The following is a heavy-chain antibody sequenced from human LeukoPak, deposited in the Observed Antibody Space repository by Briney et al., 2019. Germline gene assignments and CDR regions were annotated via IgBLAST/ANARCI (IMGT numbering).Heavy chain of an antibody. D-gene: IGHD2/OR15-2a*01. CDR1: GFNFDSYT. V-gene: IGHV3-21*01. J-gene: IGHJ4*02. CDR3: ASFLTVAVVPQRVDC. Sequence: RPGGSLRLSCAASGFNFDSYTMTWVRQAPGKGLEWVSSISSGSSHIYYADSMKGRFTISRDNAKNSLYLQMNSLRAEDTAVYYCASFLTVAVVPQRVDCWGQGTLVTVSS. CDR2: ISSGSSHI.